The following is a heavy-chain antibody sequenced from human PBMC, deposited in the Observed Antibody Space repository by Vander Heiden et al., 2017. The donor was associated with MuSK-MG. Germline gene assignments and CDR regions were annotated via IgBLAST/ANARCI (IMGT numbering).Heavy chain of an antibody. CDR3: ARAESGRYAEH. Sequence: EVQLLESGGGLVQPGGSLRLSCAASRFTFSSYGMSWVRQAPGKGLEWVSEISGSGGSTYYAGSVKGRFTISRDNSKSTLYLQMTSLRAEDTAVYYCARAESGRYAEHWGQGTLVTVSS. CDR1: RFTFSSYG. V-gene: IGHV3-23*01. J-gene: IGHJ1*01. CDR2: ISGSGGST. D-gene: IGHD3-16*01.